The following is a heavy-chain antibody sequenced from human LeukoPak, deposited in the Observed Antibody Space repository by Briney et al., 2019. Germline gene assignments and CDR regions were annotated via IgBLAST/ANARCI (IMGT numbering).Heavy chain of an antibody. Sequence: QPGGSLRLSCAASGFTFSISWMHWVRQAPGKGLAWVSHINSDGRSTDYADSVRGRFTISRDNAKNTLYLQMNSLRAEDTAVYYCARESPTTVVTSTPDYWGQGTLVTVSS. CDR3: ARESPTTVVTSTPDY. V-gene: IGHV3-74*01. J-gene: IGHJ4*02. CDR1: GFTFSISW. CDR2: INSDGRST. D-gene: IGHD4-23*01.